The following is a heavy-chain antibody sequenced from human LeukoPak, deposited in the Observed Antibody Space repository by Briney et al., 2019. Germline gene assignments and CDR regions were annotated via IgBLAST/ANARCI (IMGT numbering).Heavy chain of an antibody. J-gene: IGHJ4*02. D-gene: IGHD3-3*01. CDR2: INWNGGST. CDR1: GFTFDDYG. CDR3: ARYLSDFYYFDY. V-gene: IGHV3-20*04. Sequence: GGSLRLSCAASGFTFDDYGMSWVRQAPGKGLEWVSGINWNGGSTGYAGSVKGRFTISRDNAKNSLYLQMNSLRAEDTAVYYCARYLSDFYYFDYWGQGTLVTVSS.